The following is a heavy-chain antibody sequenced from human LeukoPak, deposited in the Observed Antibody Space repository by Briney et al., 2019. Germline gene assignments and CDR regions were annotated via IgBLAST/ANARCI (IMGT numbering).Heavy chain of an antibody. V-gene: IGHV3-11*04. Sequence: GGSLRLSCAASGFTFSDYYMSWIRQAPGKGLEWVAYISSSGNTRYYADSVKGRFTISRDNAKNSLYLQMNSLRAEDTAVYYCARLHYYDSSGYYLPTDDAFDIWGQGTMVTVSS. D-gene: IGHD3-22*01. CDR1: GFTFSDYY. CDR3: ARLHYYDSSGYYLPTDDAFDI. J-gene: IGHJ3*02. CDR2: ISSSGNTR.